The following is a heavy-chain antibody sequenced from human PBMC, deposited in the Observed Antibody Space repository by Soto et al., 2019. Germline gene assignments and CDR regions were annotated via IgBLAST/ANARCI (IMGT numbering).Heavy chain of an antibody. CDR1: GFTFSSYW. V-gene: IGHV3-7*04. D-gene: IGHD2-2*01. Sequence: EVQLVESGGGLVQPGGSLRLSCAASGFTFSSYWMSWVRQAPGKGLEWVANIKQDGSEKYYVDSVKGRFTISRDNAKNSRYLQMNSLRAEDTAVYYCARIGNEYWYQLHPNMDVWGQGTTVTVSS. CDR2: IKQDGSEK. J-gene: IGHJ6*02. CDR3: ARIGNEYWYQLHPNMDV.